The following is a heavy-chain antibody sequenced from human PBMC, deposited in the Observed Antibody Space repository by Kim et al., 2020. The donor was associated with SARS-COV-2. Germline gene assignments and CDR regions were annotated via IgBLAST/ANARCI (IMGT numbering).Heavy chain of an antibody. Sequence: GGSLRLSCAASGFTVSSNYMSWVRQAPGKGLEWVSVIYSGGSTYYADSVKGRFTISRDNSKNTLYLQMNSLRAEDTAVYYCAREGGHYYDYGPRHVWFDPWGQGTLVTVSS. CDR3: AREGGHYYDYGPRHVWFDP. CDR2: IYSGGST. D-gene: IGHD3-22*01. CDR1: GFTVSSNY. V-gene: IGHV3-66*01. J-gene: IGHJ5*02.